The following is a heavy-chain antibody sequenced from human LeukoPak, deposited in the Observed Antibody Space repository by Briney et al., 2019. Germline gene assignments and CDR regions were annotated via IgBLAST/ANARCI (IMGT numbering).Heavy chain of an antibody. J-gene: IGHJ4*02. Sequence: SETLSLTCTVSGGSISSGDYYWSWIRQPPGKGLEWIGYIYYSGSTYYNPSLKSRVTISVDTSKNQFSLKLSSVTAADTAVYYCARRVTGRQIDYWGQGTLVTVSS. CDR2: IYYSGST. D-gene: IGHD2-21*02. V-gene: IGHV4-30-4*02. CDR3: ARRVTGRQIDY. CDR1: GGSISSGDYY.